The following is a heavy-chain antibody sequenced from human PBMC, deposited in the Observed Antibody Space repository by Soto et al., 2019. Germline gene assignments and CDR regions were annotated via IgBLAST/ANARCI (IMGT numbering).Heavy chain of an antibody. D-gene: IGHD4-4*01. CDR1: GFTFSDYY. CDR3: ARADSNYYSGFDY. V-gene: IGHV3-11*06. CDR2: ISSSSSYT. J-gene: IGHJ4*02. Sequence: GGSLRLSCAASGFTFSDYYMSWIRQAPGKGLECVSYISSSSSYTNYADSVKGRFTISRDNAKNSLYLQMNSLRAEDTAVYYCARADSNYYSGFDYWGQGTLVTVSS.